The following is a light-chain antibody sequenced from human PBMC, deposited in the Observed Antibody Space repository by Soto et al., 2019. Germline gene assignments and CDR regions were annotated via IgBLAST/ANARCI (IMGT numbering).Light chain of an antibody. Sequence: EIVLTQSPGTLSLSPGERASLSCRASQSVSRNYVAWYHYKPGQAPRLLIYDASTRATGIPDRFSGSGSGADFTLTISRREPEDFAVYFCQQYGRTPLTFGGGSKVEIK. V-gene: IGKV3-20*01. CDR2: DAS. J-gene: IGKJ4*01. CDR3: QQYGRTPLT. CDR1: QSVSRNY.